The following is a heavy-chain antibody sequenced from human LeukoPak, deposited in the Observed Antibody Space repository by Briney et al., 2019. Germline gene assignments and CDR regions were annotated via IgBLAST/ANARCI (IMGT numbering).Heavy chain of an antibody. Sequence: GGSLRLSCVASGFTFSHYWMYWVRQAPGKGLGWLSGINGEGKDTRYADSAKGRFTISRDNAKNTLYMQMNSLRAEDTAVYYCASYNWNFLNDYWGQGTLVTVSS. CDR1: GFTFSHYW. V-gene: IGHV3-74*01. CDR3: ASYNWNFLNDY. J-gene: IGHJ4*02. D-gene: IGHD1-20*01. CDR2: INGEGKDT.